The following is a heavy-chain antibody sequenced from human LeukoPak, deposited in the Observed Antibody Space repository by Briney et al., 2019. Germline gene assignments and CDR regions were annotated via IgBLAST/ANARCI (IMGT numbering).Heavy chain of an antibody. CDR3: ARDRGDIVVVVAAYFDY. D-gene: IGHD2-15*01. J-gene: IGHJ4*02. CDR2: ISGSGDAT. V-gene: IGHV3-23*01. Sequence: GGSLRLSCAASKFTFVNYAMSWVRQAPGKGLEWVSTISGSGDATYYADSVKGRFTISRDNSKSTLYLQMNSLRAEDTAVYYCARDRGDIVVVVAAYFDYWGQGTLVTVSS. CDR1: KFTFVNYA.